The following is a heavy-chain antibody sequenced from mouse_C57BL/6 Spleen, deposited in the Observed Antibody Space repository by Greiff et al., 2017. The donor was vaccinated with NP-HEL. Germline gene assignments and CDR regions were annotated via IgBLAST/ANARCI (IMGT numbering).Heavy chain of an antibody. CDR1: GFTFSSYA. CDR3: ARGGYGSSSLFDY. V-gene: IGHV5-4*01. Sequence: EVQLVESGGGLVKPGGSLKLSCAASGFTFSSYAMSWVRQTPEKRLEWVATISDGGSYTYYPDNVKGRFTISRDNAKNNLYLQMSHLKSEDTAMYYCARGGYGSSSLFDYWGQGTTLTVSS. D-gene: IGHD1-1*01. J-gene: IGHJ2*01. CDR2: ISDGGSYT.